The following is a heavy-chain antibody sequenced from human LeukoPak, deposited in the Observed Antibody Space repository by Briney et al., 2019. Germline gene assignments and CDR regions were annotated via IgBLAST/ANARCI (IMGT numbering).Heavy chain of an antibody. CDR1: GGPISNYY. V-gene: IGHV4-59*01. CDR2: IFYTGTT. CDR3: ARTRDFYGMDV. Sequence: SETLSLTCTVSGGPISNYYWSWIRQPPGMGLEWIGYIFYTGTTNYTPSLKSRITISVDTSKSQVSLRLSSVTAADTAVYFCARTRDFYGMDVWGQGTTVTVSS. J-gene: IGHJ6*02.